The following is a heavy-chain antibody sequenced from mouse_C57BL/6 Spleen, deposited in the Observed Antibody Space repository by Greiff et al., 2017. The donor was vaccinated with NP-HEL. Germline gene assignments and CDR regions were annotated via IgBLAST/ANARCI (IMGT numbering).Heavy chain of an antibody. CDR3: AREAGTGGNY. V-gene: IGHV1-82*01. Sequence: VQLQQSGPELVKPGASVKISCKASGYAFSSSWMNWVKQRPGKGLEWIGRIYPGDGDTNYNGKFKGKATLTADKSSSTAYMQLSSLTSEDSAVYFFAREAGTGGNYWGQGTTLTVSS. D-gene: IGHD4-1*01. CDR2: IYPGDGDT. J-gene: IGHJ2*01. CDR1: GYAFSSSW.